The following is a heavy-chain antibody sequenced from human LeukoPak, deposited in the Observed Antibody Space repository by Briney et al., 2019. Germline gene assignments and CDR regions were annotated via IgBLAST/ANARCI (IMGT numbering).Heavy chain of an antibody. CDR3: ARLSMFRWFGP. Sequence: SETLSLTCAVYGGSFSGYYWSWIRQPPGKGLEWIGEINHSGSTNYNPSLKSRVSISADTSKNQFSLKLTSVTAADTAIYYCARLSMFRWFGPWGQGTLVTVSS. D-gene: IGHD3-10*02. CDR1: GGSFSGYY. J-gene: IGHJ5*02. V-gene: IGHV4-34*01. CDR2: INHSGST.